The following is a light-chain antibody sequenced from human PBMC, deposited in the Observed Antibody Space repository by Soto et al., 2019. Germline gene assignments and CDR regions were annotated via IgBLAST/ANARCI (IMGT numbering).Light chain of an antibody. Sequence: DIQMTQSPSSLSASVGDRVTITCRASQSISRNLNWYQHKPGKAPKLLIYAASSLQNGVPSRFSGGGSGTEFTLSISSLQPEDFGTYYCQQSYTTSEITFGQGTRLEIK. CDR2: AAS. J-gene: IGKJ5*01. CDR3: QQSYTTSEIT. CDR1: QSISRN. V-gene: IGKV1-39*01.